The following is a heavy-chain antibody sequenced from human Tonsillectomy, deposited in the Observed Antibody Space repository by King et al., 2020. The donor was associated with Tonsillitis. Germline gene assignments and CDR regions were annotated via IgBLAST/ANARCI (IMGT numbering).Heavy chain of an antibody. D-gene: IGHD1-26*01. CDR3: LRGELRGAFDI. J-gene: IGHJ3*02. V-gene: IGHV3-30*04. CDR2: ISYDGSNK. CDR1: GFTFSSYA. Sequence: VQLVESGGGVVQPGRSLRLSCAASGFTFSSYAMHWVRQAPGKGLEWVAVISYDGSNKYYADSVKGRFTISRDNSKNALSLQMNSLRAEDTAVYYCLRGELRGAFDIWGQGTMVTVSS.